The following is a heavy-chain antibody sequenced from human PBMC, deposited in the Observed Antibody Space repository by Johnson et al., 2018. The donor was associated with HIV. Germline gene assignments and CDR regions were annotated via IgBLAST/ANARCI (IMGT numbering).Heavy chain of an antibody. Sequence: QVQLVESGGGVVQPGRSLRLSCASSGFTFSSYAMHWVRQAPGKGLKWVAVISYDGNNKHYADSVKGRFTISRANSKNTLFLQMNSLRAEDTAVYYCAKDAAAAALRAFDNWGQGTMVTVSS. CDR1: GFTFSSYA. CDR2: ISYDGNNK. CDR3: AKDAAAAALRAFDN. D-gene: IGHD6-13*01. J-gene: IGHJ3*02. V-gene: IGHV3-30-3*01.